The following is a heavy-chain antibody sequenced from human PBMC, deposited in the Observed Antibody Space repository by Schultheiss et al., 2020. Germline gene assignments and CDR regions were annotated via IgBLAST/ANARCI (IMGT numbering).Heavy chain of an antibody. CDR1: GGSISSYY. V-gene: IGHV4-59*08. CDR3: ARHGGGGSYYLRFAFDI. J-gene: IGHJ3*02. CDR2: IYYSGST. Sequence: GSLRLSCTVSGGSISSYYWSWIRQPPGKGLEWIGYIYYSGSTNYNPSLKSRVTISVDTSKNQFSLKLSSVTAADTAVYYCARHGGGGSYYLRFAFDIWGQGTMVTVSS. D-gene: IGHD1-26*01.